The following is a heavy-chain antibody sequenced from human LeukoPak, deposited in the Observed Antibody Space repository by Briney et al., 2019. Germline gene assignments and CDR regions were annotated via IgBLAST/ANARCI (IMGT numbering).Heavy chain of an antibody. Sequence: AALRVSSVPSGYTFTVYDGCSGSQTLRGGRGWRGWTKPNMGDTDYARTFQGRVTMTRNTSISTAYMEVSGLRAEDTAVYYCAREHDWWSGYSDWGQGTLVTVSS. D-gene: IGHD3-3*01. CDR2: TKPNMGDT. V-gene: IGHV1-8*01. CDR1: GYTFTVYD. J-gene: IGHJ4*02. CDR3: AREHDWWSGYSD.